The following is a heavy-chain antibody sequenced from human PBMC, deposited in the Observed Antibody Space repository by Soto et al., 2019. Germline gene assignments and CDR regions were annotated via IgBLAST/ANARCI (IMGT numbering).Heavy chain of an antibody. Sequence: QVQLVQSGAEVKKPGASVKVSCKASGYTFTSYYMHWVRQAPGQGLVWMGIINPSGGSTSYAQKFHGRVTMTRDTSTTKIYMELSSLTAEDTAVYYCARSNYYDGRGGVGGDFDYWGQGTLVTVSS. D-gene: IGHD3-22*01. V-gene: IGHV1-46*03. CDR1: GYTFTSYY. CDR2: INPSGGST. J-gene: IGHJ4*02. CDR3: ARSNYYDGRGGVGGDFDY.